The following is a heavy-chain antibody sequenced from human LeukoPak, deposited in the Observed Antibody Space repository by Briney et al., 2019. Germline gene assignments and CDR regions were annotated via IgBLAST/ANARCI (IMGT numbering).Heavy chain of an antibody. D-gene: IGHD6-13*01. Sequence: ASVKVPCKASGYTFTSYDINWVRQATGQGLEWMGWMNPNSGNTGYAQKFQGRVTITRNTSISTAYMELSSLRSEDTAVYYCARVGIAAAGPDYWGQGTLVTVSS. CDR3: ARVGIAAAGPDY. J-gene: IGHJ4*02. CDR2: MNPNSGNT. V-gene: IGHV1-8*03. CDR1: GYTFTSYD.